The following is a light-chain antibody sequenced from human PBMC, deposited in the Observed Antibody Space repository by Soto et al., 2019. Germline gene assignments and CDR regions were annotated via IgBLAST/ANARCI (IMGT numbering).Light chain of an antibody. J-gene: IGLJ1*01. V-gene: IGLV2-11*01. CDR2: DVT. CDR3: CSYAGNYTYV. Sequence: ALTQPRSVSGSPGQSVTISCTGTSSDVGGYNYVSWYQQNPGKAPKLMIHDVTKRPSGVPDRFSGSKSGNTASLTISGLQAEDEADYYCCSYAGNYTYVFGTGTKVTVL. CDR1: SSDVGGYNY.